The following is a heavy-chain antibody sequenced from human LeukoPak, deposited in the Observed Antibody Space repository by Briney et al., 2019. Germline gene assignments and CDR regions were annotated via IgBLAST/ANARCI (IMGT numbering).Heavy chain of an antibody. CDR3: ARGNWDLDY. Sequence: GGSLRLSCAASGFTFSSYWMSWVRQAPGKGLEWVANIKPDGSEKKYVDSVKGRFTISRDNPKNSLYLQMNSLRVEDTAVYYCARGNWDLDYWGQGTLVTVSS. CDR1: GFTFSSYW. J-gene: IGHJ4*02. CDR2: IKPDGSEK. V-gene: IGHV3-7*04. D-gene: IGHD1-1*01.